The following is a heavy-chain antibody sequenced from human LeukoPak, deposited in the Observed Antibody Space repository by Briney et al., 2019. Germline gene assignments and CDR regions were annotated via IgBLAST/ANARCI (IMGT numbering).Heavy chain of an antibody. V-gene: IGHV3-20*04. CDR2: INRNGDST. J-gene: IGHJ3*02. D-gene: IGHD5-24*01. CDR1: GSTFNGHC. CDR3: ARDHKGGDGADAFDI. Sequence: GGSLRLSCVGSGSTFNGHCLTWVRQGPGKGLEWVSAINRNGDSTGYADSVKGRFTISRDNAKNSLYLQMNSLRAEDTALYYCARDHKGGDGADAFDIWATGQWSPSLQ.